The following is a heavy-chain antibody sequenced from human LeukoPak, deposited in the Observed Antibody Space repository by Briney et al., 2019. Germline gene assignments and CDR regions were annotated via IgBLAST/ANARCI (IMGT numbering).Heavy chain of an antibody. V-gene: IGHV1-2*02. D-gene: IGHD6-13*01. CDR3: ATTLRGSSWSRDAFDI. Sequence: ASVKVSCKASGGTFSSYAISWVRQAPGQGLEWMGWIDPNRGDTNFGQKFQGRVTMTRDTSITTAYLELSSLRADDTAVYYCATTLRGSSWSRDAFDIWGQGTMVTVSS. CDR2: IDPNRGDT. J-gene: IGHJ3*02. CDR1: GGTFSSYA.